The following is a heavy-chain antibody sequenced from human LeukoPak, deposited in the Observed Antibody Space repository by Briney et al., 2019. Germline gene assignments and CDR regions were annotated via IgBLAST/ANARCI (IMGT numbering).Heavy chain of an antibody. Sequence: ASVKVSCKASGYTFTSYAMHWVRQAPGQRLEWMGWINAGNGNTKYSQKFQGRVTITRDTSASTAYMELSSLRSEDTAVYYCARDPTGITIFGVVIGWSDPWGQGTLVTVSS. CDR1: GYTFTSYA. V-gene: IGHV1-3*01. J-gene: IGHJ5*02. CDR3: ARDPTGITIFGVVIGWSDP. CDR2: INAGNGNT. D-gene: IGHD3-3*01.